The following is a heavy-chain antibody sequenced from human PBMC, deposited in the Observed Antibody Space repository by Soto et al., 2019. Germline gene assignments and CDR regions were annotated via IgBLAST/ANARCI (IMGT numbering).Heavy chain of an antibody. CDR1: GFSFSSYF. CDR3: ARETWYSLDV. D-gene: IGHD1-26*01. V-gene: IGHV3-74*01. J-gene: IGHJ6*02. Sequence: EVQLVESGGGSVQPGGSLRLSCAASGFSFSSYFMAWVRQAPGEGLVSVSHVPGDGSRASYADSVRGRFTISRDNAKNALYLQMDSLRDEGTAISYCARETWYSLDVWCQGTTVTVSS. CDR2: VPGDGSRA.